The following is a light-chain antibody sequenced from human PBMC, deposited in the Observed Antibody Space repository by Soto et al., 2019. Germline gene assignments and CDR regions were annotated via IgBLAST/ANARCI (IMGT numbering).Light chain of an antibody. CDR2: KAS. Sequence: DIQMTQSPSSLSASVGDRVTITCRASQSISSYLNWYQQKPGKAPKLLIYKASTLKSGVPSRFSGSGSGTEFTLTISSLQSEDFAEHHCQQYNNWPQTFGQGTKV. V-gene: IGKV1-5*03. CDR1: QSISSY. CDR3: QQYNNWPQT. J-gene: IGKJ1*01.